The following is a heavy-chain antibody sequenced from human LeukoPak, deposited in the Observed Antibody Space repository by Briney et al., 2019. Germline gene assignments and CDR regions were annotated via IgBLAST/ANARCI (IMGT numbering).Heavy chain of an antibody. CDR3: ARASSKQLAGYLPDGFDI. J-gene: IGHJ3*02. V-gene: IGHV3-21*01. CDR2: ISSSGTYV. CDR1: GFTFSSYA. D-gene: IGHD3-9*01. Sequence: GGSLRLSCAASGFTFSSYAMSWVRQAPGKGLEWVSSISSSGTYVYYADSVKGRFTISRDNAKNSLSLKMNSLRADDAAVYYCARASSKQLAGYLPDGFDIWGQGTMVTVSS.